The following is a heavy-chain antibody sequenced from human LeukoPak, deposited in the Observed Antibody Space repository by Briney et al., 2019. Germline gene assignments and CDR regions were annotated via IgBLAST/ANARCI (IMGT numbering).Heavy chain of an antibody. D-gene: IGHD3-10*01. CDR1: GFTFSNYW. CDR3: GRGASWQGNVCEI. Sequence: PGGSLRLSCAASGFTFSNYWMHWVRQAPGKGLEWVSRIYSDGSNTVYAEPVKGRFTTSRDNAKNTLFLQMNSLRAEDTAVYYCGRGASWQGNVCEIWGQGTMVTVSS. CDR2: IYSDGSNT. V-gene: IGHV3-74*01. J-gene: IGHJ3*02.